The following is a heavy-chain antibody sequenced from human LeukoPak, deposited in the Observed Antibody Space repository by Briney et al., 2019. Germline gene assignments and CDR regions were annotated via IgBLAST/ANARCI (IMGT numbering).Heavy chain of an antibody. CDR2: IIPIFGTA. CDR3: ARAVGGYYGSGSYSANWFDP. V-gene: IGHV1-69*05. D-gene: IGHD3-10*01. J-gene: IGHJ5*02. Sequence: SVKVSCKASGGTFSSYAISWVRQAPGQGLEWMGRIIPIFGTANYAQKFQGRVTITTDESTSTAYMELSSLRSEDTAVYHCARAVGGYYGSGSYSANWFDPWGQGTLVTVSS. CDR1: GGTFSSYA.